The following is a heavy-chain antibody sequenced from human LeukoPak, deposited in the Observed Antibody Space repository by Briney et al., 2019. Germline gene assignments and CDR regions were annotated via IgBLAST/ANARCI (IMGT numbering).Heavy chain of an antibody. Sequence: GGSLRLSCAASGFTFSSYGMHWVRQAPGKGLEWVAFIRYDGSNKYYADSVKGRFTISRDNSKNTLYLQMNSLRAEDTAVYYCAKQELRFLEWFNALDYWGQGTLVTVSS. D-gene: IGHD3-3*01. CDR2: IRYDGSNK. CDR1: GFTFSSYG. J-gene: IGHJ4*02. V-gene: IGHV3-30*02. CDR3: AKQELRFLEWFNALDY.